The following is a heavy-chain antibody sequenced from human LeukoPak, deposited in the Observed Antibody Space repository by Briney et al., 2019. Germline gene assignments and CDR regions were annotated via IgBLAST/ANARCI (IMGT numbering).Heavy chain of an antibody. CDR1: GFTFSSYA. V-gene: IGHV3-23*01. CDR2: ISGSGGST. CDR3: AKSWWSEYQLPQYFDY. J-gene: IGHJ4*02. Sequence: GGSLRLSCAASGFTFSSYAMSWVRQAPGKGLEWVSAISGSGGSTYYADSVKGRFTISRDNSKNTLYLQMNSLRAEDTAVYYCAKSWWSEYQLPQYFDYWGQGTLVTVSS. D-gene: IGHD2-2*01.